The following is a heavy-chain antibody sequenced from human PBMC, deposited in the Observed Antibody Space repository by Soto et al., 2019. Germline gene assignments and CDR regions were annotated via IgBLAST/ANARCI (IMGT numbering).Heavy chain of an antibody. V-gene: IGHV4-39*07. D-gene: IGHD2-15*01. Sequence: SETLSLTCTVSGGSISSSSYYWGWIRQPPGKGLEWIGSIYYSGSTYYNPSLKSRVTISVDTSKNQFSLKLSSVTAADTAVYYCARDCRGRSCFDYWGQGTLVTVST. CDR1: GGSISSSSYY. CDR3: ARDCRGRSCFDY. J-gene: IGHJ4*02. CDR2: IYYSGST.